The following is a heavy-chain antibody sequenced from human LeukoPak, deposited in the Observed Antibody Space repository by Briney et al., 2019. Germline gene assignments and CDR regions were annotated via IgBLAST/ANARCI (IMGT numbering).Heavy chain of an antibody. J-gene: IGHJ4*02. CDR1: GYTFTGYY. CDR2: INPNSGGT. Sequence: ASVKVSCKAFGYTFTGYYMHWVRQAPGQGPEWMGWINPNSGGTNYAQKFQGRVTMTRDTSISTAYMELSRLRSDDTAVYYCARGLAATLGYFDYWGQGTLVTVSS. D-gene: IGHD2-15*01. V-gene: IGHV1-2*02. CDR3: ARGLAATLGYFDY.